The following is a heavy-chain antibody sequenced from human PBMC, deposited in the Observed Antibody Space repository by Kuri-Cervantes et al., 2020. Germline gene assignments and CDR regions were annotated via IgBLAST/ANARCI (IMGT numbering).Heavy chain of an antibody. CDR1: GFTFSSYA. V-gene: IGHV4-38-2*01. CDR2: IYYSGST. D-gene: IGHD3-22*01. Sequence: GSLRLSCAASGFTFSSYAMSWVRQTPGKGLEWIGSIYYSGSTYYNPSLKGRVTISVDTSKNQFSLKLSSVTAADTAVYYCAEHRDYYDSSGYLIGWFDPWGQGTLVTVSS. CDR3: AEHRDYYDSSGYLIGWFDP. J-gene: IGHJ5*02.